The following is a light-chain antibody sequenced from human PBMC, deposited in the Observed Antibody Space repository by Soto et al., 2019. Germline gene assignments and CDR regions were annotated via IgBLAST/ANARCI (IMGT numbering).Light chain of an antibody. V-gene: IGKV3-20*01. CDR3: QQYGSPQFT. Sequence: EIVLTQSPGTLSLSPGERATLSCRASQSVSSSYLAWYQQKPGQAPRLLIYGASRRATGIPDRFSGSGSGTDFTLTISRLEPEDSAVFYCQQYGSPQFTFGGGTKVEIK. J-gene: IGKJ4*01. CDR1: QSVSSSY. CDR2: GAS.